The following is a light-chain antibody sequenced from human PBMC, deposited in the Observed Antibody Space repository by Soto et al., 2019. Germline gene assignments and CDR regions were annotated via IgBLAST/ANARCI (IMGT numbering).Light chain of an antibody. CDR2: VNSDGSH. V-gene: IGLV4-69*01. J-gene: IGLJ2*01. CDR1: SGHINYA. Sequence: QSVLTQSPSASASLGASVKLACTLSSGHINYAIAWHQQQPEKGPRYLMKVNSDGSHTKGDGIPDRVSGSSSVGERYLPISSLQSEDEADYYCPTWDTGIQVSGGRTKHTVL. CDR3: PTWDTGIQV.